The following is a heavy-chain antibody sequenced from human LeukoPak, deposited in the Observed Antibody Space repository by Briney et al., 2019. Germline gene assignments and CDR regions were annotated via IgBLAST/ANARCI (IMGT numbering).Heavy chain of an antibody. J-gene: IGHJ3*02. V-gene: IGHV3-53*01. Sequence: GGSLRLSCAASGFTVSDNYMSWVRQTPGKGLEWVSVIYSDGRTYYADSVEGRFTISRDNSKNTLYLQMNRLRAEDTAVYYCARLQVPKYIYHRSDYSAGAFDIWGQGTMVTVSS. CDR1: GFTVSDNY. D-gene: IGHD3-16*01. CDR2: IYSDGRT. CDR3: ARLQVPKYIYHRSDYSAGAFDI.